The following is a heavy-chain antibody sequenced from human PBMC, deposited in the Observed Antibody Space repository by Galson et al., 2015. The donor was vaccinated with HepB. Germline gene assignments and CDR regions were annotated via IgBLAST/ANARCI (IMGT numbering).Heavy chain of an antibody. CDR2: IKSKTHGGTT. Sequence: SLRLSCAASGFTFTNAWMTWVRQAPGKGLEWVGRIKSKTHGGTTDYAAPVKGTFTIPRDDSKNTLYLQMDSLKTEDTAVYYCSRTLPGIDLAYWGQGTLVTVSS. CDR1: GFTFTNAW. V-gene: IGHV3-15*01. CDR3: SRTLPGIDLAY. D-gene: IGHD3-3*02. J-gene: IGHJ4*02.